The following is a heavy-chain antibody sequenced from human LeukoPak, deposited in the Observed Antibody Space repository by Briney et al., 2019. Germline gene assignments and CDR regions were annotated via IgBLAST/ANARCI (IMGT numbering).Heavy chain of an antibody. CDR3: ARLARRYYFDY. CDR1: GDSISSYY. CDR2: IYYSGST. Sequence: PSETLSLTCTVSGDSISSYYWSWIRQPPGKGLEWIGHIYYSGSTNYNPSLKSRVTISVDTSKNQFSLKLSSVTAADTAVYYCARLARRYYFDYWGQGTLVTVSS. V-gene: IGHV4-59*01. J-gene: IGHJ4*02.